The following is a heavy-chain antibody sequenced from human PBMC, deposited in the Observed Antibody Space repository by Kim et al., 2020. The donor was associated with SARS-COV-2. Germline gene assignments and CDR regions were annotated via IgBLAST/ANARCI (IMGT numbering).Heavy chain of an antibody. CDR3: ARDRRIAVAGTGLLIQFDP. D-gene: IGHD6-19*01. CDR2: INAGNGNT. CDR1: GYTFTSYA. Sequence: ASVKVSCKASGYTFTSYAMHWVRQAPGQRLEWMGWINAGNGNTKYSQKFQGRVTITRDTSASTAYMELSSLRSEDTAVYYCARDRRIAVAGTGLLIQFDPWGQGTLVTVSS. V-gene: IGHV1-3*01. J-gene: IGHJ5*02.